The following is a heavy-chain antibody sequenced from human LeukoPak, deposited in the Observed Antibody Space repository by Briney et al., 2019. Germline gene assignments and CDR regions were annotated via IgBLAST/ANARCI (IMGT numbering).Heavy chain of an antibody. Sequence: GGSLRLSCAASGFAVSSNHMNWVRQAPGKGLEWVSIICSAGTTYHYADSVKGRFTISRDTSKNTVYLQMSSLRDEDTAIYYCARDSTYYYFDYWGQGTPVTVSS. V-gene: IGHV3-53*01. J-gene: IGHJ4*02. CDR3: ARDSTYYYFDY. D-gene: IGHD1-26*01. CDR1: GFAVSSNH. CDR2: ICSAGTT.